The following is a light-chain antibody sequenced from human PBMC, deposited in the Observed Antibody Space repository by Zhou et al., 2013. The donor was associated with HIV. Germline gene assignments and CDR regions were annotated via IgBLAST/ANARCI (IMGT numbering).Light chain of an antibody. Sequence: DIQMTQSPSTLSASVGDRVFITCRASQSISDWLAWYQQKPGEPPNLLIFKASSLNSGVPSRFSGGGSGTDFTLTISSLQPDDSATYYCQQYDSYWTFGQGTKVEIK. CDR1: QSISDW. CDR2: KAS. V-gene: IGKV1-5*03. CDR3: QQYDSYWT. J-gene: IGKJ1*01.